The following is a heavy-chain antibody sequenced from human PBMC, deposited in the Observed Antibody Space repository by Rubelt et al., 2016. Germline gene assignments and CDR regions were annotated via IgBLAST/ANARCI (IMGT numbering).Heavy chain of an antibody. Sequence: QVQLVQSGAEVKKPGASVKVSCKASGYTFTSYAMHWVRQAPGHRLAWMGWINAGNGNTKYSQKLKDKVSITRDASANTAYMELSSLRSEDTAVYYCARANHGDYEDYWGQGTLVTVSS. D-gene: IGHD4-17*01. CDR3: ARANHGDYEDY. CDR2: INAGNGNT. J-gene: IGHJ4*02. V-gene: IGHV1-3*01. CDR1: GYTFTSYA.